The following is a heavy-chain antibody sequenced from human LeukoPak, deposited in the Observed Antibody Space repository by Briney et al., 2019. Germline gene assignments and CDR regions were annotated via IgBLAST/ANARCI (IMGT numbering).Heavy chain of an antibody. CDR3: AKGPGSGWYYYYYYMDV. CDR1: GFTFSGYA. J-gene: IGHJ6*03. Sequence: GGSLRLSCAASGFTFSGYAMSWVRQAPGKGLEWVSAISGSGGSTYYADSVKGRFTISRDNSKNTLYLQMNSLRAEDTAVYYCAKGPGSGWYYYYYYMDVWGKGTTVTVS. CDR2: ISGSGGST. D-gene: IGHD6-19*01. V-gene: IGHV3-23*01.